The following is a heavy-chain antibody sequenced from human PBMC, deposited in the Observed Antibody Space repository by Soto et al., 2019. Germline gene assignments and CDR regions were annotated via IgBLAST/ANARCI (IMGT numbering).Heavy chain of an antibody. CDR3: ASDHCSSTSCQPNWFDP. J-gene: IGHJ5*02. D-gene: IGHD2-2*01. V-gene: IGHV1-69*01. CDR1: GGTFSSYA. Sequence: QVQLVQSGAEVKKPGSSVKVSCKASGGTFSSYAISWVRQAPGQGLEWMGGIIPIFGTANYAQKFQGRVTITADESTSTAYMELSSLRSEDTAVYYCASDHCSSTSCQPNWFDPWGQGTLVTVSS. CDR2: IIPIFGTA.